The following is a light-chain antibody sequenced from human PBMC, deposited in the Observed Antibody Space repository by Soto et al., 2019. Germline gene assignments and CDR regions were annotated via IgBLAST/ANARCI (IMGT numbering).Light chain of an antibody. CDR1: QSISSSY. V-gene: IGKV3D-20*02. Sequence: IVLTQSPGTLSLSPGKRATLSCRASQSISSSYLAWYQQRPGQAPRLLIYDASTRATGIPARFSGSGSGTEFTLTISSLQSEDFAVYYCQQRSNWFNFGQGTRLEIK. CDR3: QQRSNWFN. J-gene: IGKJ5*01. CDR2: DAS.